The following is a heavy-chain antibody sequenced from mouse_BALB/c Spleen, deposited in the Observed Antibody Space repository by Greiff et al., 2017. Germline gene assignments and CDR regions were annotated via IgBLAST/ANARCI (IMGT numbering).Heavy chain of an antibody. J-gene: IGHJ1*01. CDR1: GFTFSSFG. Sequence: EVQRVESGGGLVQPGGSRKLSCAASGFTFSSFGMHWVRQAPEKGLEWVAYISSGSSTIYYADTVKGRFTISRDNPKNTLFLQMTSLRSEDTAMYYCARSSYGTLYFDVWGAGTTVTVSS. CDR2: ISSGSSTI. CDR3: ARSSYGTLYFDV. D-gene: IGHD2-10*01. V-gene: IGHV5-17*02.